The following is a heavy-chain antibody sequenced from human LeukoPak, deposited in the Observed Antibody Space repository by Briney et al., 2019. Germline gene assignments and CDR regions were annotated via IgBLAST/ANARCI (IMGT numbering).Heavy chain of an antibody. CDR1: GFTFSDYY. J-gene: IGHJ5*02. CDR2: ISSSGSTI. D-gene: IGHD6-6*01. V-gene: IGHV3-11*04. CDR3: ARGGVYSSSSP. Sequence: GRSLRLSCAASGFTFSDYYMSWIRQAPGEGLEWGSYISSSGSTIYYAYSVKGRFTFSRNNAKNSLYLQMNRLRAEDTAVYYCARGGVYSSSSPWGQGSLVTVSS.